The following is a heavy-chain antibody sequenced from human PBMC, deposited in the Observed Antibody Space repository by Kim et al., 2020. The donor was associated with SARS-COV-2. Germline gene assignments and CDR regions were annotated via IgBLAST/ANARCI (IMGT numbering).Heavy chain of an antibody. CDR3: AREGAVAGSFYFDY. CDR1: GGSFSGYY. D-gene: IGHD6-19*01. J-gene: IGHJ4*02. Sequence: SETLSLTCAVYGGSFSGYYWSWIRQPPGKGLEWIGEINHSGSTNYNPSLKSRVTISVDTSKNQFSLKLSSVTAADTAVYYCAREGAVAGSFYFDYWGQGTLVTVSS. CDR2: INHSGST. V-gene: IGHV4-34*01.